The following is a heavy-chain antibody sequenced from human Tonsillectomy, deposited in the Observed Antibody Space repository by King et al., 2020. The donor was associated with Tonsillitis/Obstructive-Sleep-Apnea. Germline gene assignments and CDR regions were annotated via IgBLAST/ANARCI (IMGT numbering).Heavy chain of an antibody. CDR3: ARLRGIVVVPAAIVNAFDI. D-gene: IGHD2-2*02. CDR1: GGSISSGGYY. CDR2: IYYSGST. Sequence: VQLQESGPGLVKPSQTLSLTCTVSGGSISSGGYYWSWIRQHPGNGLEWIGYIYYSGSTYYNPSLKSRVTISVDTSKNQFSLKLSSVTAADTAVYYCARLRGIVVVPAAIVNAFDIWGQGTMVTVSS. V-gene: IGHV4-31*03. J-gene: IGHJ3*02.